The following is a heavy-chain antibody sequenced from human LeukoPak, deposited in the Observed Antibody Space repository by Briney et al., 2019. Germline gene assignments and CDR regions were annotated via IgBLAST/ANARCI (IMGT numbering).Heavy chain of an antibody. J-gene: IGHJ5*02. Sequence: KSSETLSLTCTVSGGSISSGDYYWSWIRQPPGKGLEWIGYIYYSGSTYYNPSLKSRVTISVDTSKNQFSLKLSSVTAADTAVYYCARGRPGYSYGYGWFDPWGQGTLVTVSS. CDR2: IYYSGST. CDR1: GGSISSGDYY. V-gene: IGHV4-30-4*01. CDR3: ARGRPGYSYGYGWFDP. D-gene: IGHD5-18*01.